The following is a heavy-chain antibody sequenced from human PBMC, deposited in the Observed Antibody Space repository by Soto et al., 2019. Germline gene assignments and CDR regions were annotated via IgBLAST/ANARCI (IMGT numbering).Heavy chain of an antibody. CDR2: IIPNLGTP. J-gene: IGHJ4*02. D-gene: IGHD3-22*01. V-gene: IGHV1-69*13. CDR1: GGTFSTYA. Sequence: ASVKVSCKASGGTFSTYAISWVRQAPGQGLEWMGGIIPNLGTPNYAQNFQGRVTITADESTSTAYMELSSLRSEDTAAYYCARDQGVSSGYYLYYFDYWGQGTLVTVSS. CDR3: ARDQGVSSGYYLYYFDY.